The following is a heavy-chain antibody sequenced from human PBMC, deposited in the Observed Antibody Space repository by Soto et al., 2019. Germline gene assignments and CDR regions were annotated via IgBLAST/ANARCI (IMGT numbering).Heavy chain of an antibody. V-gene: IGHV3-23*01. D-gene: IGHD3-10*01. CDR1: GFTFKNFA. J-gene: IGHJ4*02. CDR2: ISGSGGST. Sequence: EVQLLESGGGVVQPGGSLRVSCAASGFTFKNFAMHWVRQSPGRGLEWVSSISGSGGSTYYADSVKGRVTISRDNSNNTLALQLKRLRAEDTARYYFAKGFNTWALYYFDFWGQGNLVTVSS. CDR3: AKGFNTWALYYFDF.